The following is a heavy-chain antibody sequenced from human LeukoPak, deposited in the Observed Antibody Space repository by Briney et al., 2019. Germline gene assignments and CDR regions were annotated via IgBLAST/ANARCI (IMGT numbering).Heavy chain of an antibody. CDR1: GFTYTSYS. Sequence: GGSLRLSCAASGFTYTSYSMNWVRQAPGRGLEWVSSITGGGTYIYYADSVKGRFTISRDNAKNSVYLQMNNLRAEDTAVFYCARGISYGSGYYGDAFDFWGQGTMVTVSS. V-gene: IGHV3-21*01. D-gene: IGHD6-25*01. CDR3: ARGISYGSGYYGDAFDF. J-gene: IGHJ3*01. CDR2: ITGGGTYI.